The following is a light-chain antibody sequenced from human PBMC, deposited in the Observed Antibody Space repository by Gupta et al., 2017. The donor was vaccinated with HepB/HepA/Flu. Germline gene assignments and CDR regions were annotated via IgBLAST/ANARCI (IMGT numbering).Light chain of an antibody. CDR2: GAS. CDR3: QQYDTSPWT. CDR1: QAIRND. V-gene: IGKV1-17*01. Sequence: DIQMTQSPSSLSASLGDRVTITCRASQAIRNDLAWYQQKPGEAPKCLIYGASSLQSGVPSRFSGRRSGTDFTLAISSLQPADVATYYCQQYDTSPWTFGRGTKVEIK. J-gene: IGKJ1*01.